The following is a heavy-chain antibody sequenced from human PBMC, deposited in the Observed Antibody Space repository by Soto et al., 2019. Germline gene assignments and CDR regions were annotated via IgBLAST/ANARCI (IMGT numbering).Heavy chain of an antibody. Sequence: SVKVSCKAAGGSFSSYRFNWVRQARGQGLEWLGGIVPVYRTADYAQKFQGRVTITADESTRTVYMELSSLKSQDTALYYCASDSGAKLSSRWGQATLVPVXS. CDR1: GGSFSSYR. CDR3: ASDSGAKLSSR. D-gene: IGHD6-13*01. J-gene: IGHJ4*02. V-gene: IGHV1-69*13. CDR2: IVPVYRTA.